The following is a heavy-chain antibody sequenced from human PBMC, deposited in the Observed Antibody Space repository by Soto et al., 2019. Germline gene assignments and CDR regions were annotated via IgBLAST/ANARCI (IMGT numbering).Heavy chain of an antibody. CDR3: TRPISDYGVNWFDP. V-gene: IGHV3-73*01. CDR1: VFTFSGSA. CDR2: IRSKANSYAT. Sequence: GGSLRLSCASSVFTFSGSAMHWVRQASGKGLEWVGRIRSKANSYATAYAASVKGRFTISRDDSKNTAYLQMNSLKTEDTAVYYCTRPISDYGVNWFDPWGQGTLVTVSS. D-gene: IGHD4-17*01. J-gene: IGHJ5*02.